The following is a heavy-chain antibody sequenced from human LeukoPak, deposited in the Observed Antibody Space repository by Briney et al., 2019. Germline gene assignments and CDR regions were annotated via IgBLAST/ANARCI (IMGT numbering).Heavy chain of an antibody. D-gene: IGHD3-10*01. CDR3: ASYYGSGSYFDY. J-gene: IGHJ4*02. Sequence: GGSLRLSCAASGFTVSSYYMSWVRQAPGKGLEWVSVIYSGGSTYYADSVKGRFTISRDNSKNTLYLQMNSLRAEDTAVYYCASYYGSGSYFDYWGQGTLVTVSS. CDR1: GFTVSSYY. CDR2: IYSGGST. V-gene: IGHV3-66*01.